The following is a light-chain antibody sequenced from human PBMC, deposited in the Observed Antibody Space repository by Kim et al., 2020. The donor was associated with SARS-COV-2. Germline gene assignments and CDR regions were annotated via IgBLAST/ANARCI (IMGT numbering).Light chain of an antibody. V-gene: IGLV2-14*01. CDR3: SSYVTTTAGYV. Sequence: QSALTQPASVSGSPGQSITISCTGSSNDVGDYKYVSWFQQHPDKAPKLILSDVSTRPSGIFNRFSGSKSGNTASLTISGLQAEDEADYYCSSYVTTTAGYVFGTGTKVTVL. J-gene: IGLJ1*01. CDR1: SNDVGDYKY. CDR2: DVS.